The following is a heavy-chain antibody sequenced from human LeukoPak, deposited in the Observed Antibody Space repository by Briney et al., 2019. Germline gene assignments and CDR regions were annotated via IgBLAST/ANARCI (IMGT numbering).Heavy chain of an antibody. CDR3: ATLLGIVVVPAAPTDAFDI. CDR2: ISGSGGST. J-gene: IGHJ3*02. V-gene: IGHV3-23*01. CDR1: GFTFSSYA. Sequence: GGSLRLSCAAPGFTFSSYAMSWVRQAPGKGLEWVSAISGSGGSTYYADSVKGRFTISRDNSKNTLYLQMNSLRAEDTAVYYCATLLGIVVVPAAPTDAFDIWGQGTMVTVSS. D-gene: IGHD2-2*01.